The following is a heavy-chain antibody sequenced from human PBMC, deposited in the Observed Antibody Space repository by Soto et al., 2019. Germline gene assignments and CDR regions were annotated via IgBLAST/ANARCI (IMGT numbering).Heavy chain of an antibody. D-gene: IGHD3-3*01. CDR3: ARDGEYYGVDV. J-gene: IGHJ6*02. V-gene: IGHV3-49*04. Sequence: GSRLVLCAFSGCTSTGHALTWVRQAPGKGLEWVAFTTSHSYGGTTDYAASVKGRFTISRDDSKSIAYLQMNSLQIADTAIYYCARDGEYYGVDVWGQGTKVTVSS. CDR2: TTSHSYGGTT. CDR1: GCTSTGHA.